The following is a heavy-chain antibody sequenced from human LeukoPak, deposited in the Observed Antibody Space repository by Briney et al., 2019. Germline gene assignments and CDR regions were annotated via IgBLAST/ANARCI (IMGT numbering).Heavy chain of an antibody. CDR3: ARWGYYDSSPDAFDI. Sequence: ASVKVSCKASGYTFTSYGISWVRQAPGQGLEWMGWISAYNGNTNYAQKFQGRVTMTRDTSISTAYMELSRLRSDDTAVYYCARWGYYDSSPDAFDIWGQGTMVTVSS. V-gene: IGHV1-18*01. D-gene: IGHD3-22*01. CDR1: GYTFTSYG. J-gene: IGHJ3*02. CDR2: ISAYNGNT.